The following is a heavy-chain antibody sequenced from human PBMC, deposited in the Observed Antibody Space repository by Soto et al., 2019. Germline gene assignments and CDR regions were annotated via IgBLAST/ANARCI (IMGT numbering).Heavy chain of an antibody. CDR3: ARAQDNWNYYYYMDV. D-gene: IGHD1-20*01. CDR2: ISSSSSYI. V-gene: IGHV3-21*01. J-gene: IGHJ6*03. Sequence: EVQLVESGGGLVKPGGSLRLSCAASGFTFSSYSMNWVRQAPGKGLEWVSSISSSSSYIYYADSVKGRFTISRDNAKNSLYLQMNSLRAEDTAVYYCARAQDNWNYYYYMDVWGKGTTVTVSS. CDR1: GFTFSSYS.